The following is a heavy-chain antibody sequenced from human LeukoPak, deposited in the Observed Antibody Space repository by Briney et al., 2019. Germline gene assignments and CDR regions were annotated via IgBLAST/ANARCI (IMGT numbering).Heavy chain of an antibody. V-gene: IGHV3-23*01. CDR3: AARTAAVH. CDR2: ISGYVGST. Sequence: GGSLRLSCAASGFTFSSYAMTWVRQAPGKGLEWVSSISGYVGSTYYADSVKGRFTISRDNSKNTVFLQMSSLRAEDTAVYYCAARTAAVHWGQGTLVTVSS. D-gene: IGHD6-13*01. J-gene: IGHJ4*02. CDR1: GFTFSSYA.